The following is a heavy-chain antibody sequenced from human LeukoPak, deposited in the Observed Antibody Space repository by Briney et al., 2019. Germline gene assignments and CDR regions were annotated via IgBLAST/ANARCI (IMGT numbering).Heavy chain of an antibody. CDR2: ISYDGSNK. CDR1: GFTFSSYA. Sequence: GGSLRLSCAASGFTFSSYAMHWVRQAPGKGLEWVAVISYDGSNKYYADSVKGRFTISRDNSKNMLYLQMNSLTAEDTAVYYCARGYCSGGSCYQFFDYWGQGTLVTVSP. V-gene: IGHV3-30-3*01. CDR3: ARGYCSGGSCYQFFDY. D-gene: IGHD2-15*01. J-gene: IGHJ4*02.